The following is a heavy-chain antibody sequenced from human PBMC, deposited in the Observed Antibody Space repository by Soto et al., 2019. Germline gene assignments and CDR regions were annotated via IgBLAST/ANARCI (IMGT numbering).Heavy chain of an antibody. J-gene: IGHJ4*02. Sequence: VASVKVSCKASGGTFSSYAISWVRQAPGQGLEWMGGIIPIFGTANYAQKFQGRVTITADESTSTAYMELSSLRSEDTAVYYCARVGGLGDGYVNYWGQGTLVTVSS. V-gene: IGHV1-69*13. CDR1: GGTFSSYA. CDR2: IIPIFGTA. D-gene: IGHD5-12*01. CDR3: ARVGGLGDGYVNY.